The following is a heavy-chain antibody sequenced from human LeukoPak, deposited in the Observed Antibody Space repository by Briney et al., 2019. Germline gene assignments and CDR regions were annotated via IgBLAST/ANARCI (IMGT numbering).Heavy chain of an antibody. CDR1: GGSISSYY. J-gene: IGHJ3*02. D-gene: IGHD3-22*01. V-gene: IGHV4-59*01. Sequence: PSETLSLTCTVSGGSISSYYWSWIRQPPGKGLEWIGYIYYSASTNYNPSLKSRVTISVDTSKNQFSLKLSSVTAADTAVYYCAKGPEGYYDSRDAFNIWGQGTMVTVSS. CDR2: IYYSAST. CDR3: AKGPEGYYDSRDAFNI.